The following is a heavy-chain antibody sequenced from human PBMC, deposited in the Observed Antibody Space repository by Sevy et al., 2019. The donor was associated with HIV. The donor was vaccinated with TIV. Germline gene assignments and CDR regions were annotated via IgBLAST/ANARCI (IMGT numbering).Heavy chain of an antibody. CDR3: ARKGGAYDIGFDP. CDR1: GFTFSSYE. CDR2: ISSSGTTI. D-gene: IGHD3-22*01. J-gene: IGHJ5*02. V-gene: IGHV3-48*03. Sequence: GESLKISCAASGFTFSSYEMTWVRQTPGKGLEWVSSISSSGTTIYYGYSVEGRFTISTDNPKNSLYLQMNSLRAEDTAVYYCARKGGAYDIGFDPWGQGTLVTVSS.